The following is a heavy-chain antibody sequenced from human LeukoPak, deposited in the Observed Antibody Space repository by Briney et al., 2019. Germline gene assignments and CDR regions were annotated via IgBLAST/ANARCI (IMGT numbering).Heavy chain of an antibody. D-gene: IGHD4-17*01. V-gene: IGHV3-21*01. CDR2: ISSGSDFI. CDR1: GFTFSTYS. J-gene: IGHJ4*02. Sequence: TGGSLRLSCAASGFTFSTYSMNWVRQAPGKGLEWVSSISSGSDFIYYADSLKGRFTISRDNAKNSLYLQMNSLRAEDTAVYYCASRSYYGACFDYWGQGILVTVSS. CDR3: ASRSYYGACFDY.